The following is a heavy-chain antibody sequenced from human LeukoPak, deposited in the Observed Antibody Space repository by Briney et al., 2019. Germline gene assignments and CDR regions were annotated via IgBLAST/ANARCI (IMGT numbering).Heavy chain of an antibody. D-gene: IGHD5-24*01. V-gene: IGHV1-69*05. CDR2: IIPIFGTA. CDR1: GGTFSSYA. J-gene: IGHJ3*02. Sequence: SVKVSCKASGGTFSSYAISWVRQAPGQGLEWMGGIIPIFGTANYAQKFQGRVTITTDESTSTAYMELSSLRSEDTAVYYCARGGWLQQTYAFEIWGQGTMVTVSS. CDR3: ARGGWLQQTYAFEI.